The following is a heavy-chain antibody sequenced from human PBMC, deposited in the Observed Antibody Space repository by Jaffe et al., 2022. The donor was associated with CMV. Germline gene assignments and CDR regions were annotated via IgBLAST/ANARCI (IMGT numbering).Heavy chain of an antibody. V-gene: IGHV3-13*01. Sequence: EVQLVESGGGLVQPGGSLRLSCAASGFTFSSYDMHWVRQATGKGLEWVSAIGTAGDTYYPGSVKGRFTISRENAKNSLYLQMNSLRAGDTAVYYCARQSSGSNEIDYWGQGTLVTVSS. CDR1: GFTFSSYD. CDR2: IGTAGDT. J-gene: IGHJ4*02. D-gene: IGHD6-19*01. CDR3: ARQSSGSNEIDY.